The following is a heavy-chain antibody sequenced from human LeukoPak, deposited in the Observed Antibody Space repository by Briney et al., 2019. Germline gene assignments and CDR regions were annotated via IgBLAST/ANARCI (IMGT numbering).Heavy chain of an antibody. Sequence: SETLSLTCTASGGSISGYYWSWIRQPAGKGLEWIGRIYTSGSTNYNPSLKSRVTMSVDTSKNQFSLKLSSVTAADTAVYYCARDQYDYYGSGSLPGYMDVWGKGTTVTVSS. V-gene: IGHV4-4*07. CDR3: ARDQYDYYGSGSLPGYMDV. CDR1: GGSISGYY. J-gene: IGHJ6*03. CDR2: IYTSGST. D-gene: IGHD3-10*01.